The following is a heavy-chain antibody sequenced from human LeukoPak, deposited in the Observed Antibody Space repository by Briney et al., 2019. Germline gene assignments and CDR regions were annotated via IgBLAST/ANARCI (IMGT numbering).Heavy chain of an antibody. CDR2: ISGSGGST. D-gene: IGHD2-15*01. CDR1: GFTFSSYA. Sequence: GGSLRLSCAASGFTFSSYAMSWVRQAPGKGLEWVSAISGSGGSTYYADSVKGRFTISRDNSKNTLYLQMNSLRAEDTAVYYCAKGGEFVVVARRDTSFDYWGQGTLVTVSS. V-gene: IGHV3-23*01. J-gene: IGHJ4*02. CDR3: AKGGEFVVVARRDTSFDY.